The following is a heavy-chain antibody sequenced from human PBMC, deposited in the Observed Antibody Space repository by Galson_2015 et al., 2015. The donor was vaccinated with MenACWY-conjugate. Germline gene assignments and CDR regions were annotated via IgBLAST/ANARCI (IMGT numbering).Heavy chain of an antibody. Sequence: SLRLSCAASGFIFNTYWMHWVRQVPGKGLVWLSRINGDGSVTNYADSVSGRFTISRDNAKNTLYLQMNSLRAEDTAIYYCARDRVYGSGSSDHWGQGTLVTVSS. CDR2: INGDGSVT. V-gene: IGHV3-74*01. CDR1: GFIFNTYW. CDR3: ARDRVYGSGSSDH. D-gene: IGHD3-10*01. J-gene: IGHJ4*02.